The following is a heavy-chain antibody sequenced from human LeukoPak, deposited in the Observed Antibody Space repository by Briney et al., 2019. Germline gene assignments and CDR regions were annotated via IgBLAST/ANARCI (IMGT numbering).Heavy chain of an antibody. Sequence: GGSLRLSCAASGFTFSTYAMSWVRQAPGKGLEWVSAIRSSGDNTYYTDSVKGRFTISRDISKNTLYLQMNSLVVDDTAVYYCAKGTYGGNPGRYFDYWGQGTLVTVSS. CDR1: GFTFSTYA. J-gene: IGHJ4*02. CDR2: IRSSGDNT. D-gene: IGHD4-23*01. V-gene: IGHV3-23*01. CDR3: AKGTYGGNPGRYFDY.